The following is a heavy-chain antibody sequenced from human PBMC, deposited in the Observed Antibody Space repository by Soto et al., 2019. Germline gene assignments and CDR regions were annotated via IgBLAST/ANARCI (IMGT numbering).Heavy chain of an antibody. V-gene: IGHV4-31*03. CDR3: PRRKIASCGGDCSHRHAGMDV. J-gene: IGHJ6*02. CDR2: IYYSGIT. Sequence: SETLPFTCTVSGGSISSGGYYWIWIRQHPGKGLEWIGHIYYSGITYYNPSLKSRVTISVDTSNNQLSLKLSSVTAADTGVYYRPRRKIASCGGDCSHRHAGMDVWGQRPTVT. CDR1: GGSISSGGYY. D-gene: IGHD2-21*02.